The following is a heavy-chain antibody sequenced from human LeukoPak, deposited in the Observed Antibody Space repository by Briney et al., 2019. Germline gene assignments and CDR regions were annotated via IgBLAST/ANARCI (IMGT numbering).Heavy chain of an antibody. CDR2: IYTTGIT. D-gene: IGHD4-23*01. Sequence: KTSETLSLTCTVSGGSISSKYWSWIRQPPGKGLEWIGHIYTTGITKYNPSLKSRVTISVDTSKNQFSLKLSSVTAADTALYHCAGGTTVVTGWYFDLWGRGTLVTVSS. V-gene: IGHV4-59*01. CDR3: AGGTTVVTGWYFDL. J-gene: IGHJ2*01. CDR1: GGSISSKY.